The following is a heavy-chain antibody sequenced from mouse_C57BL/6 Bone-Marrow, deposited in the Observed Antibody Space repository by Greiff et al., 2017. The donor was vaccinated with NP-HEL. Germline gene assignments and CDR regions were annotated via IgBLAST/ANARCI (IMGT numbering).Heavy chain of an antibody. Sequence: QVQLQQPGAELVRPGSSVKLSCKASGYTFTSYWMDWVKQRPGQGLEWIGNIYPSDSETHYNQKFKDKATLTVDKSSSTAYMQLSSLTSEDSAVYYCASQGHYGSREDYAMDYWGQGTSVTVSS. D-gene: IGHD1-1*01. CDR3: ASQGHYGSREDYAMDY. J-gene: IGHJ4*01. CDR1: GYTFTSYW. CDR2: IYPSDSET. V-gene: IGHV1-61*01.